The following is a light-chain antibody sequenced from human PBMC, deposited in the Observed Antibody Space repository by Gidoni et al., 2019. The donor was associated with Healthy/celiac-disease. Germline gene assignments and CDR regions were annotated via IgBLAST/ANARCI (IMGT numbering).Light chain of an antibody. V-gene: IGKV3-15*01. J-gene: IGKJ2*01. CDR1: QSVSSN. CDR2: GAS. Sequence: EIVMTQSPATLSVSPGERATLSCRASQSVSSNLAWYQQKPGQAPRLLIYGASTRATGIPARFSGSGSGTEFTLTISSLQSEDFAVYYCQQYNNWLGYTFXQXTKLEIK. CDR3: QQYNNWLGYT.